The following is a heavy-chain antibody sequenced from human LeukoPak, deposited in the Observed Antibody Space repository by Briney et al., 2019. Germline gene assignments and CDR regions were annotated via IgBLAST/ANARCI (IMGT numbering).Heavy chain of an antibody. V-gene: IGHV4-39*01. Sequence: NTSETLSRTCSVSGGSINSNSHHWDWIRQAPGKGLEWIGNIYYSGTTSYNPSLKSRVTISVDTSKNQFSLRLSSVTAADTAVYYCARRGDILTDYAFDYWGQGTLVTVSS. J-gene: IGHJ4*02. CDR2: IYYSGTT. D-gene: IGHD3-9*01. CDR3: ARRGDILTDYAFDY. CDR1: GGSINSNSHH.